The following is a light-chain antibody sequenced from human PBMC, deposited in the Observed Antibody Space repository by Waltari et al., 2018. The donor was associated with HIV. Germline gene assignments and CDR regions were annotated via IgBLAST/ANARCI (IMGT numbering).Light chain of an antibody. CDR3: QQRSSWPRT. J-gene: IGKJ1*01. CDR1: HSVNNA. CDR2: DAS. V-gene: IGKV3-11*01. Sequence: EIVLKQSPDTLSLSPGERAIISCRASHSVNNALAWYQQRPGQAPRLIIYDASKGVTGVPARFSARGSGTDYTLSISNVENDDFAVYYCQQRSSWPRTFGQGTKVDFK.